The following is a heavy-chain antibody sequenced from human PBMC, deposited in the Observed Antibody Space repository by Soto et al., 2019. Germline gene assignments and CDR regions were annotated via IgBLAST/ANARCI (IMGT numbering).Heavy chain of an antibody. CDR3: AKVRDGYNARDFDY. CDR1: GFTFSSYG. Sequence: GGSLRLSCAASGFTFSSYGMHWVRQAPGKGLEWVAVISYDGSNKYCADSVKGRFTISRDNSKNTLYLQMNSLRAEDTAVYYCAKVRDGYNARDFDYWGQGTLVTVSS. CDR2: ISYDGSNK. D-gene: IGHD5-12*01. J-gene: IGHJ4*02. V-gene: IGHV3-30*18.